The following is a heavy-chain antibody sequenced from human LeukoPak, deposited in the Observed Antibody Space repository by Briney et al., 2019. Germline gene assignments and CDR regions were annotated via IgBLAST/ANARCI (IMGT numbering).Heavy chain of an antibody. J-gene: IGHJ5*02. V-gene: IGHV1-8*01. CDR3: ARGFVVVTAHGIYNWFDP. Sequence: ASVKVSCKASGYTFTSYDINWVRQATGQGLEWMGRMNPNSGNTGYAQKFQGRVTMTRNTSISTAYMELSSLRSEDTAVYYCARGFVVVTAHGIYNWFDPWGQGTLVTVSS. D-gene: IGHD2-21*02. CDR1: GYTFTSYD. CDR2: MNPNSGNT.